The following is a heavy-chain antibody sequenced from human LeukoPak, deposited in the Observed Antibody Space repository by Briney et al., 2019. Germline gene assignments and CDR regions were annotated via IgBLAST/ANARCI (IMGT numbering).Heavy chain of an antibody. J-gene: IGHJ4*02. CDR3: ARALYSSSWYVY. CDR2: INHSGST. D-gene: IGHD6-13*01. V-gene: IGHV4-34*01. Sequence: SETLSLTCAVYGGSFSGNYWSWIRQPPGKGLEWIGEINHSGSTNYNPSLKSRVTISVDTSKNQFSLKLSSVTAADTAVYYCARALYSSSWYVYWGQGTLVTVSS. CDR1: GGSFSGNY.